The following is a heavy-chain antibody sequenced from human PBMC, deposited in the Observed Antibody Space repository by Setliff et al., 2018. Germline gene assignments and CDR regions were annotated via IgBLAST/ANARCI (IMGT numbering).Heavy chain of an antibody. V-gene: IGHV3-30-3*01. D-gene: IGHD3-9*01. CDR3: ARGPVRYFDWLFV. CDR1: GFTFSSYA. J-gene: IGHJ4*02. Sequence: HGGSLRLSCAASGFTFSSYAMHWVRQAPGKGLEWVAVISYDGSNKYYADSVKGRFTISRDNSKNTLYLQMNSLRAEDTAVYYCARGPVRYFDWLFVWGQGTLVTVSS. CDR2: ISYDGSNK.